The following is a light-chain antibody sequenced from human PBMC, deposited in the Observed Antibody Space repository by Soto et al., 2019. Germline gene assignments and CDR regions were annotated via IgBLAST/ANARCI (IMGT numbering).Light chain of an antibody. Sequence: EIVMTQSPATLSVSPGERATLSCRASQSITRNLAWYQQSPGQAPRLLIYGASIRATDIPGRFGGHGSGTDFILSINRLEPEDSAVYYCQQFDDSVTFGQGTRLEIK. V-gene: IGKV3D-15*01. CDR2: GAS. CDR1: QSITRN. CDR3: QQFDDSVT. J-gene: IGKJ5*01.